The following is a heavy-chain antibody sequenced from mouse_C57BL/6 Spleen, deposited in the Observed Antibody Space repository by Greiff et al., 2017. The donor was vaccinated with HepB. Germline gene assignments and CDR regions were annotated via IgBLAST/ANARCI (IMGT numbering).Heavy chain of an antibody. CDR2: ISNGGGST. V-gene: IGHV5-12*01. Sequence: EVMLVESGGGLVQPGGSLKLSCAASGFTFSDYYMYWVRQTPEKRLEWVAYISNGGGSTYYPDTVKGRFTISRDNAKNTLYLQMSRLKSEDTAMYYCARQIYYYGSSYEGYFDVWGTGTTVTVSS. D-gene: IGHD1-1*01. CDR3: ARQIYYYGSSYEGYFDV. CDR1: GFTFSDYY. J-gene: IGHJ1*03.